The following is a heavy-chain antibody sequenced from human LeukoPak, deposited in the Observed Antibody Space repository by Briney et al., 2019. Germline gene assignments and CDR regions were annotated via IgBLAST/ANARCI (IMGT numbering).Heavy chain of an antibody. CDR3: ARSRAFNSGAFDP. CDR1: GASVSSASY. J-gene: IGHJ5*02. D-gene: IGHD1-26*01. V-gene: IGHV4-61*01. Sequence: SEALSLTCTVSGASVSSASYWSWIRQPPGKGVEWIAHIYNGVNTNYNPSLKSRVTISVDTSKNQFSLRLNSVTAADTAVYYCARSRAFNSGAFDPWGQGSLVAVSS. CDR2: IYNGVNT.